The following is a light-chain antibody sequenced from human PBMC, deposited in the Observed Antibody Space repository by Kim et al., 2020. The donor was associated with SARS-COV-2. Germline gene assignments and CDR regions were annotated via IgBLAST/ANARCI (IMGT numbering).Light chain of an antibody. J-gene: IGKJ2*01. CDR2: GAS. CDR3: QQYGSSPYT. Sequence: EIVLTQSPGTLSVSPGNRVTLSCRASQNVESMYIAWYQQKPGQAPRLLIYGASSRTTGIPDRFSGSGSGTDFALTISRVEPEDFAVYYCQQYGSSPYTFGLGTKLEIK. V-gene: IGKV3-20*01. CDR1: QNVESMY.